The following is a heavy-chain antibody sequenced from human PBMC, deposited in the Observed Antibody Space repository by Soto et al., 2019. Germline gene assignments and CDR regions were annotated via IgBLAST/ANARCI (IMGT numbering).Heavy chain of an antibody. Sequence: GESLKISCRASGYSFKTFWLGWVRQMPGKGLEWMAMIYPDDSDIKYSPSFEGQVTISVDRSITTAYLQWSSLRASDSGMFYCVRVRNNGGDGFFDLWGQGTLVTVSS. CDR2: IYPDDSDI. V-gene: IGHV5-51*01. CDR3: VRVRNNGGDGFFDL. D-gene: IGHD2-8*01. CDR1: GYSFKTFW. J-gene: IGHJ4*02.